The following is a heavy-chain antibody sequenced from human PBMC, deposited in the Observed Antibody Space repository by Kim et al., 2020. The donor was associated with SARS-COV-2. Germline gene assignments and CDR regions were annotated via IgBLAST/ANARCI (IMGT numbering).Heavy chain of an antibody. CDR3: ARGPFYCSSTSCYFTFDY. CDR1: GGSFSGYY. J-gene: IGHJ4*01. V-gene: IGHV4-34*01. CDR2: INHSGST. Sequence: SETLSLTCAVYGGSFSGYYWSWIRQPPGKGLEWIGEINHSGSTNYNPSLKSRVTISVDTSKNQFSLKLSSVTAADTAVYYCARGPFYCSSTSCYFTFDY. D-gene: IGHD2-2*01.